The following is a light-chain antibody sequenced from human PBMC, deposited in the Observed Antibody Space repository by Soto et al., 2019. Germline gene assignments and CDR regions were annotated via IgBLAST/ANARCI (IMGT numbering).Light chain of an antibody. CDR2: EVT. J-gene: IGLJ1*01. CDR1: SRDVGGYNS. Sequence: QSALTQPASVSGSPGQSITISCTGTSRDVGGYNSVSWYQQHPGKAPKLMIYEVTNRPSGVSNRFSGSKSGNTASLTISGLQAEDEADYYCSSSGGSPTYVFGTGTKLTVL. V-gene: IGLV2-14*01. CDR3: SSSGGSPTYV.